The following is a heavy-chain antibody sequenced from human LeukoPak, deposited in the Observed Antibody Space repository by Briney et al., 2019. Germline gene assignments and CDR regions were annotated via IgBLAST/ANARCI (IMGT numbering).Heavy chain of an antibody. J-gene: IGHJ4*02. Sequence: GGSLRLSCAASGFTFSTYSMNWVRQAPGKGLEWVSAISDSGVSTYYADSVKGRFTISRDNSKNTLYVQMNSLRAEDTAVYYCAARSNNWHVLDNWGQGTLVTVSS. D-gene: IGHD1-1*01. CDR1: GFTFSTYS. CDR3: AARSNNWHVLDN. V-gene: IGHV3-23*01. CDR2: ISDSGVST.